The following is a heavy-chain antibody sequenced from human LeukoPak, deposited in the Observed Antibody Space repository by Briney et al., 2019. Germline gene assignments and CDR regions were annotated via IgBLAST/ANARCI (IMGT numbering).Heavy chain of an antibody. CDR3: ATSGPDFLPVSPLLDY. CDR1: GYSFTGYY. V-gene: IGHV1-2*02. D-gene: IGHD2/OR15-2a*01. J-gene: IGHJ4*02. CDR2: INPNTGVT. Sequence: GASVKVSCKASGYSFTGYYMHWVRQAPGQGLEWLEWINPNTGVTKYPQKFQGRVTLTRDTSISTAYMELARLKSDDTAVYYCATSGPDFLPVSPLLDYWGQGTLVTVSS.